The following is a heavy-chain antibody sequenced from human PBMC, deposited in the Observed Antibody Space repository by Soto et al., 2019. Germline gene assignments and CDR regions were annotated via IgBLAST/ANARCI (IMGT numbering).Heavy chain of an antibody. CDR3: ARVVVVPAAPRRYYYYYMDV. CDR2: MNPNSGNT. J-gene: IGHJ6*03. D-gene: IGHD2-2*01. CDR1: GYTFTSYD. V-gene: IGHV1-8*01. Sequence: ASVKVSCKASGYTFTSYDINWVRQATGQGLEGMGWMNPNSGNTGYAQKFQGRVTMTRNTSISTAYMELSSLRSGDTAVYYCARVVVVPAAPRRYYYYYMDVWGKGTTVTVSS.